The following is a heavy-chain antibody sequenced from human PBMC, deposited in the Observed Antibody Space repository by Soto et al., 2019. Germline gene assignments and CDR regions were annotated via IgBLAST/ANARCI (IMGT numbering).Heavy chain of an antibody. Sequence: QVQLQESGPGLVKPSQTLSLTCTVSGGSISTVNYWWSWIRQSPDMGLEWVGHIYNGGSTYNNPSLERXXTXTVXTSKNQLSLTLSSVSAADTAVYYCARGPSGDKVDSWGQGTLVTVSS. D-gene: IGHD7-27*01. J-gene: IGHJ4*02. CDR3: ARGPSGDKVDS. V-gene: IGHV4-30-4*01. CDR1: GGSISTVNYW. CDR2: IYNGGST.